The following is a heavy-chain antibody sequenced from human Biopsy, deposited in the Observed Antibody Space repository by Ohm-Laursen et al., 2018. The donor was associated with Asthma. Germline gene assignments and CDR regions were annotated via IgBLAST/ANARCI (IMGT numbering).Heavy chain of an antibody. J-gene: IGHJ1*01. CDR2: IKHDGSEK. D-gene: IGHD3-3*01. V-gene: IGHV3-7*01. CDR3: ARTSHFWSPYHAEHYQL. CDR1: GFTFGDYW. Sequence: SLRLSCAASGFTFGDYWMSWVRQVPGKGLEWVANIKHDGSEKNHVDSLKGRFTISRDNAKNLLFLQMNSLRAEDTAVYYCARTSHFWSPYHAEHYQLWGQGTLVTVSS.